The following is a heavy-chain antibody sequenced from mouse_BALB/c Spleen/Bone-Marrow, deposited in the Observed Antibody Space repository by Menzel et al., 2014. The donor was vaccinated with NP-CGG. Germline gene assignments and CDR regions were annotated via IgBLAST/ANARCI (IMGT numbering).Heavy chain of an antibody. J-gene: IGHJ2*01. D-gene: IGHD1-1*01. Sequence: DVQLQESGGGLVQPGGSRKLSCAASGFTFSSFGMHWVRRAPEKGLEWVAYISSGSSTIYYADTVKGRFTISRDNPKNTLFLQMTSLRSEDTAMYYCASSPYGYFDYWGQGTTLTVSS. CDR3: ASSPYGYFDY. V-gene: IGHV5-17*02. CDR1: GFTFSSFG. CDR2: ISSGSSTI.